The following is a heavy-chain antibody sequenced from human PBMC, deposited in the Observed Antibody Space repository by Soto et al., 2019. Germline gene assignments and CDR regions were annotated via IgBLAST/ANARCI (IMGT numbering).Heavy chain of an antibody. CDR2: INSDGSDT. CDR3: ARDMVRGMDV. Sequence: GGSLRLSCVASGFTFSSPWMHWVRQSPGKGLVWVSRINSDGSDTTYADSVKGRFTISRDNAKNTLYLQMNSLRAEDTAVYYCARDMVRGMDVWGQGTTVTVSS. D-gene: IGHD3-10*01. J-gene: IGHJ6*02. CDR1: GFTFSSPW. V-gene: IGHV3-74*01.